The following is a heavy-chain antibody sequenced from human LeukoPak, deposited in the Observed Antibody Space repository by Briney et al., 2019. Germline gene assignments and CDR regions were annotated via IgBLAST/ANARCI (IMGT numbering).Heavy chain of an antibody. CDR3: AKYTSGTSYRGLDQ. CDR2: IIGSAVNT. J-gene: IGHJ4*02. V-gene: IGHV3-23*01. CDR1: GLTVSSYG. D-gene: IGHD3-10*01. Sequence: GGSLRLSCGASGLTVSSYGMSWVRQAPGKGLEWVSTIIGSAVNTYYADSVKGRFTISRDDSKNTMYLQMNSLRAEDTAVYSCAKYTSGTSYRGLDQWGQGTLVTVSS.